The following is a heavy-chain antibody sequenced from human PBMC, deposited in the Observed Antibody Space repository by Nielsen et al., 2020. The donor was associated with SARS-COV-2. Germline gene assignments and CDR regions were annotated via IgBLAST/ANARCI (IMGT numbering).Heavy chain of an antibody. Sequence: GESLKISCAASGFTFSSYAMSWVRQAPGKGLEWVSAISGSGGSTYYADSVKGRFTISRDNSKNTLYLQMNSLRAEDTAVYYCAKVKRSGWPGGPFDYWGQGTLVTVSS. CDR3: AKVKRSGWPGGPFDY. V-gene: IGHV3-23*01. J-gene: IGHJ4*02. CDR1: GFTFSSYA. CDR2: ISGSGGST. D-gene: IGHD6-19*01.